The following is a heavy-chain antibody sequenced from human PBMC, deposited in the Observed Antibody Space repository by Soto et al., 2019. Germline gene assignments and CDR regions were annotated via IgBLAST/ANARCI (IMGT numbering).Heavy chain of an antibody. CDR1: GFTFCSYA. CDR3: AKEPDIVVVVAATLLFDY. V-gene: IGHV3-23*01. J-gene: IGHJ4*02. CDR2: ISGSGGST. Sequence: EVQLLESGGGLVQPGGSLRLSCAASGFTFCSYAMSWVRQAPGKGLEWVSAISGSGGSTYYADSVKGRFTISRDNSKNTLDLQMNSLRAEDTAVYYCAKEPDIVVVVAATLLFDYWGQGTLVTVSS. D-gene: IGHD2-15*01.